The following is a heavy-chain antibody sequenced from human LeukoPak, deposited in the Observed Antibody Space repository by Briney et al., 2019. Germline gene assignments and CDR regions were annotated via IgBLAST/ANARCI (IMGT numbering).Heavy chain of an antibody. V-gene: IGHV3-30*04. CDR1: GFTFSDYA. CDR3: ARKSGGSQRKMDDWFDP. J-gene: IGHJ5*02. D-gene: IGHD3-10*01. Sequence: GGSLLLSCAASGFTFSDYAMHWVRPAPDKGLEWVSVISYDGTYKYYGTSVKGRVTISRDNSKNTLYLQMDSLRPEDTGVYSCARKSGGSQRKMDDWFDPWGQGTLVIVSS. CDR2: ISYDGTYK.